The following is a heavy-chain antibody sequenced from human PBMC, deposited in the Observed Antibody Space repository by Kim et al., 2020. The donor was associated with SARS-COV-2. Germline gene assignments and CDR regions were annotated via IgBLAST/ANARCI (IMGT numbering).Heavy chain of an antibody. CDR2: INHSGST. CDR3: ARVYYYGSGSYYNDY. D-gene: IGHD3-10*01. CDR1: GGSFSGYY. V-gene: IGHV4-34*01. Sequence: SETLSLTCAVYGGSFSGYYWSWIRQPPGKGLEWIGEINHSGSTNYNPSLKSRVTISVDTSKNQFSLKLSSVTAADTAVYYCARVYYYGSGSYYNDYWGQGTLVTVSS. J-gene: IGHJ4*02.